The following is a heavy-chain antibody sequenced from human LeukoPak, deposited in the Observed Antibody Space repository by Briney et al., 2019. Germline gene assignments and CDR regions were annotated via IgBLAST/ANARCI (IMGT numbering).Heavy chain of an antibody. D-gene: IGHD1-26*01. CDR3: ARDLPTGTYRAYFDN. CDR2: ISSTGSGI. V-gene: IGHV3-48*03. J-gene: IGHJ4*02. CDR1: GFIFSNYE. Sequence: PGGSLRLSCAGSGFIFSNYEMNWVRQAPGKGLEWVSYISSTGSGIYYADSVKGRFTITRDNAENSLYLQMNSLGAEDTAVYYCARDLPTGTYRAYFDNWGQGTLVTVSS.